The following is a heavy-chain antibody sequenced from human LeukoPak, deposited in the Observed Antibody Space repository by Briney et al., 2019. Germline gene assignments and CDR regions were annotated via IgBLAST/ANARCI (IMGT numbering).Heavy chain of an antibody. D-gene: IGHD4-17*01. CDR1: GGSISSYY. CDR2: IYTSGST. CDR3: GRGERSHDTTASGDT. Sequence: SETLSLTCTVSGGSISSYYWSWLRHPAGKGPEWVRRIYTSGSTNYNPSLKSRVTMSVDTSKNQFSLKLSSVTAADTAVSYCGRGERSHDTTASGDTWGQGTLVTVSS. J-gene: IGHJ5*02. V-gene: IGHV4-4*07.